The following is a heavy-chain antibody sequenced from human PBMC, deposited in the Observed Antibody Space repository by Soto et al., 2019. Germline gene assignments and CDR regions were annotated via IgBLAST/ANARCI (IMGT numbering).Heavy chain of an antibody. CDR3: AKVDRYNSGWSYYAPEYYYYGMDV. D-gene: IGHD6-19*01. CDR2: ISGIGDDT. J-gene: IGHJ6*02. CDR1: GFTFSTYA. Sequence: EVQLLESGGGLVQPGGALRLSCAASGFTFSTYALSWVRQSPGTGLEWVSAISGIGDDTYYTNSVKGRFTISRDNSKITLFLQMDSLRVEDTATYYCAKVDRYNSGWSYYAPEYYYYGMDVWGQGTMVTVSS. V-gene: IGHV3-23*01.